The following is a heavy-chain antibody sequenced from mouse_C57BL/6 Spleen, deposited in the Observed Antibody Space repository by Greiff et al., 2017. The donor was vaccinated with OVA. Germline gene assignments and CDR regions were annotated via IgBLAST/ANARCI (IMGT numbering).Heavy chain of an antibody. D-gene: IGHD2-14*01. CDR1: GFTFSSYT. CDR2: ISGGGGDT. Sequence: EVKVVESGGGLVKPGGSLKLSCAASGFTFSSYTMSWVRQTPEKRLEWVATISGGGGDTYYPDSVKGRFTISRDNAKNTLYLQMSSLRSEDTALYYCARHGGTGYVDYWGQGTTLTVSS. V-gene: IGHV5-9*01. CDR3: ARHGGTGYVDY. J-gene: IGHJ2*01.